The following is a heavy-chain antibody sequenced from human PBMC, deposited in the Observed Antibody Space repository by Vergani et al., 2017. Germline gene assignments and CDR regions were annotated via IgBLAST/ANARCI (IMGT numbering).Heavy chain of an antibody. CDR2: IIPIFGTA. D-gene: IGHD5-18*01. V-gene: IGHV1-69*13. Sequence: QVQLVQSGAEVKKPGSSVKVSCKASGGTFSSCAISWVRQAPGQGLEWMGRIIPIFGTANYAQKFQGRVTITADESTSTAYMELSSLRSEDTAVYYCARDTAMVYYYYYYGMDVWGQGTTVTVSS. J-gene: IGHJ6*02. CDR3: ARDTAMVYYYYYYGMDV. CDR1: GGTFSSCA.